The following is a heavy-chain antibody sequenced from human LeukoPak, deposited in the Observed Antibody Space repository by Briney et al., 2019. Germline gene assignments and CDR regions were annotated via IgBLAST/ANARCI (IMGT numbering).Heavy chain of an antibody. D-gene: IGHD2-2*01. Sequence: ASVKVSCKASGYTFTGYYMHWVRQAPGQGLEWMGWINPNSGGTNYAQKFQGRVTMTRDTSISTAYMELSRLRSDDTAVYYCAVLVGSCSSTSCSHYYYYYGMDVWGQGTTVTVSS. CDR3: AVLVGSCSSTSCSHYYYYYGMDV. CDR1: GYTFTGYY. V-gene: IGHV1-2*02. J-gene: IGHJ6*02. CDR2: INPNSGGT.